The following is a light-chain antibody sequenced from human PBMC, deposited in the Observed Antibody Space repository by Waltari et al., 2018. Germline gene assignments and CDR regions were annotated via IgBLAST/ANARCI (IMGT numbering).Light chain of an antibody. CDR3: HVWDTSSDSQI. V-gene: IGLV3-21*02. Sequence: SYVLTQPPSVSVAPGQTAKITCGGNNIGSKNVHWYQQRPGQAPGLVVHDDSERPSGIPERFSGSNSRNTATLTVHRVEAGDEADYYCHVWDTSSDSQIFGGGTKLTVL. CDR2: DDS. J-gene: IGLJ2*01. CDR1: NIGSKN.